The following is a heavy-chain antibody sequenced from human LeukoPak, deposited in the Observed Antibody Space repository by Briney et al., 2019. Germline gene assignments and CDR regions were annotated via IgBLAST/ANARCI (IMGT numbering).Heavy chain of an antibody. CDR3: AKDKALRYFDWLKRDAFGI. CDR1: GFTFSSYA. CDR2: ISGSGGST. D-gene: IGHD3-9*01. V-gene: IGHV3-23*01. Sequence: GGSLRLSCAASGFTFSSYAMSWARQAPGKGLEWVSAISGSGGSTYYADSVKGRFTISRDNSKNTLYLQMNSLRAEDTAVYYCAKDKALRYFDWLKRDAFGIWGQGTMVTVSS. J-gene: IGHJ3*02.